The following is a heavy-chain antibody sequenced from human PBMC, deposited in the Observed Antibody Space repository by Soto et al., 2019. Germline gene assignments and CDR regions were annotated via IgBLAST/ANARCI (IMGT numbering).Heavy chain of an antibody. J-gene: IGHJ6*02. CDR2: MSNTGRTI. CDR3: ARDGNRGYDMDV. CDR1: GFTFSTDN. V-gene: IGHV3-48*02. Sequence: EVQVVESGGVLVQPGGSLRLSCEGSGFTFSTDNMDWVRQAPGKGLEWVSYMSNTGRTIFYADSVRGRFTISRDNAKNALFLQMNSLGDEDTAVYYCARDGNRGYDMDVWGQGTTVTVSS.